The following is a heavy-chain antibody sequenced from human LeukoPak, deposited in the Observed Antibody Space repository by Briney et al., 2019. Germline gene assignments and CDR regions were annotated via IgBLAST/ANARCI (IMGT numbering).Heavy chain of an antibody. J-gene: IGHJ4*02. D-gene: IGHD3-10*01. CDR3: AGYYYGSGSFHFDY. V-gene: IGHV3-11*04. CDR2: ISSSGSTI. CDR1: GFTFSDYY. Sequence: GGSLRLSCAASGFTFSDYYMSWIRQAPGKGLEWVSYISSSGSTIYYADSVKGRFTISRDNSKNTLYLQMNSLRAEDTAVYYCAGYYYGSGSFHFDYWGQGTLVTVSS.